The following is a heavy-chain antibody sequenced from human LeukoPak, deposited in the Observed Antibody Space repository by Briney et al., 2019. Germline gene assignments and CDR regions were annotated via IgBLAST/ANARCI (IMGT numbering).Heavy chain of an antibody. CDR2: ITPLFGTA. CDR1: GGTFSKYT. Sequence: GASVKVSCKASGGTFSKYTISWVRQRPGQGLEWMGGITPLFGTANYAQKFQGRVTITADESASTAYMEVSSLRSEDTAVYYCARDSSDIRSPIAHWGQGTLVTVSS. V-gene: IGHV1-69*13. CDR3: ARDSSDIRSPIAH. D-gene: IGHD2-15*01. J-gene: IGHJ1*01.